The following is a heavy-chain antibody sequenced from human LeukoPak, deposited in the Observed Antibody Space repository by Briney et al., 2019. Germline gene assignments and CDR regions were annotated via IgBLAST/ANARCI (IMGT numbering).Heavy chain of an antibody. Sequence: SQTLSLTCTVSGGSISSGGYYWSWIRQHPGKGPEWIGYIYYSGSTYYNPSLKSRVTISVDTSKNQFSLKLSSVTAADTAVYYCARWGLRRKNHFDYWGQGTLVTVSS. CDR3: ARWGLRRKNHFDY. CDR1: GGSISSGGYY. D-gene: IGHD1-14*01. CDR2: IYYSGST. J-gene: IGHJ4*02. V-gene: IGHV4-31*03.